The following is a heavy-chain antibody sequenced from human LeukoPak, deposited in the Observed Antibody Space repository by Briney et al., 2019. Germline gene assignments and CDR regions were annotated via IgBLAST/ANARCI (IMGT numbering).Heavy chain of an antibody. CDR1: GGTFSSYA. D-gene: IGHD2-8*01. CDR2: FIPIFGTA. J-gene: IGHJ6*03. Sequence: GASVKVSCKASGGTFSSYAISCVRQAPGQGFEWMGGFIPIFGTANYAQNFQGRVMITADESTSTAYMELSSLRSEDTAVYYCARSPPGLIYMDVWGKGTTVSVSS. CDR3: ARSPPGLIYMDV. V-gene: IGHV1-69*13.